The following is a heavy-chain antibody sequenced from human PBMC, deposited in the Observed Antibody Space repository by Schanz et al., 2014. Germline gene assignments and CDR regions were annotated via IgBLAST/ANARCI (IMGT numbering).Heavy chain of an antibody. V-gene: IGHV1-18*04. Sequence: QVQLVQSGAEVKKPGASVKVSCKASGGTFSTYPINWLRQAPGQGLEWMGRINGYNGHTLYAQKCQGRVTTTTDTSTSTSYMELTSLRFDDAAVYYCATLDYGDSVSWGQGTLVTVSS. CDR2: INGYNGHT. CDR3: ATLDYGDSVS. D-gene: IGHD4-17*01. CDR1: GGTFSTYP. J-gene: IGHJ5*02.